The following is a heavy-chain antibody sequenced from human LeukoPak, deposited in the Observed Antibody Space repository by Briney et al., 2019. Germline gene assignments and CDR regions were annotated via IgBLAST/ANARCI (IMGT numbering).Heavy chain of an antibody. CDR2: IYYSGST. J-gene: IGHJ4*02. CDR3: ARGRDGYNLGFDY. CDR1: GGSISGYF. Sequence: SETLSLTCTVSGGSISGYFWSWIRQPPEKGLEWIAYIYYSGSTGYSPSLKSRVTISVDTSKNQFSLKLSSVTAADTAVYYCARGRDGYNLGFDYWGQGTLVTASS. D-gene: IGHD5-24*01. V-gene: IGHV4-59*01.